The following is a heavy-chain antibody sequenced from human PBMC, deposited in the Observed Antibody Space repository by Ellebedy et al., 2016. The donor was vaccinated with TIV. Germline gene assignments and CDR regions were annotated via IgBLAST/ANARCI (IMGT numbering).Heavy chain of an antibody. CDR3: ARARRVRGVINGWFDP. CDR1: GGSISSGGYY. Sequence: SETLSLTXTVSGGSISSGGYYWSWIRQHPGKGLEWIGYIYYSGSTYYNPSLKSRVTISVDTSKNQFSLKLSSVTAADTAVYYCARARRVRGVINGWFDPWGQGTLVTVSS. CDR2: IYYSGST. D-gene: IGHD3-10*01. J-gene: IGHJ5*02. V-gene: IGHV4-31*03.